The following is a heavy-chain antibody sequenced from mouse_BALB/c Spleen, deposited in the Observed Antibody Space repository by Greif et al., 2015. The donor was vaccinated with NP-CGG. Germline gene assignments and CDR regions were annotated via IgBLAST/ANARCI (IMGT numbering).Heavy chain of an antibody. CDR2: IDPANGNT. CDR3: ARKLGRGLYFDY. V-gene: IGHV14-3*02. J-gene: IGHJ2*01. Sequence: VQLKESGAELVKPGASVKLSCTASGFNIKDTYMHWVKQRPEQGLEWIGRIDPANGNTKYDPKFQGKATITADTSSNTAYLQLSSLTSEDTAVYYCARKLGRGLYFDYWCQGTTLTVSS. D-gene: IGHD4-1*01. CDR1: GFNIKDTY.